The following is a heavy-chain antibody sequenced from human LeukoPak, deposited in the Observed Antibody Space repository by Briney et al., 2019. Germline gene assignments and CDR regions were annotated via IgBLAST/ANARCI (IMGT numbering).Heavy chain of an antibody. CDR3: ARGTGSGSYIIDY. D-gene: IGHD3-10*01. J-gene: IGHJ4*02. CDR2: MSNDGSNE. CDR1: GFTFSNYA. Sequence: GTSLRLSCAASGFTFSNYAMHWVRQGPGKGLEWVAIMSNDGSNEKYADSVRGRFTISRDNSKNTLYVQMNSPRSEDTAVYYCARGTGSGSYIIDYWGQGILVTVSS. V-gene: IGHV3-30*04.